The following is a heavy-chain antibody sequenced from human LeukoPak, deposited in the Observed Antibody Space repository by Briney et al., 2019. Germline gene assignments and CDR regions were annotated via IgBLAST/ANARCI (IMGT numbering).Heavy chain of an antibody. CDR1: GFTFSSYS. D-gene: IGHD2-15*01. V-gene: IGHV3-21*01. J-gene: IGHJ5*02. Sequence: GGSLRLSCAASGFTFSSYSMNWVRQAPGKGLEWVSSISSSSSYIYYADSVKGRFTISRDNTKNSLYLQMNSLRAEDTAVYYCARDRSSGGSCYWFDPWGQGTLVTVSS. CDR3: ARDRSSGGSCYWFDP. CDR2: ISSSSSYI.